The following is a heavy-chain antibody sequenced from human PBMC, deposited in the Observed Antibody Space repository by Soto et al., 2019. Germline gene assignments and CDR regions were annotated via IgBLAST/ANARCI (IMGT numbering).Heavy chain of an antibody. CDR3: ARAHLYYYGSGSYYAGYGMDV. V-gene: IGHV1-69*06. D-gene: IGHD3-10*01. J-gene: IGHJ6*02. Sequence: QVQLVQSGAEVKKPGSSVKVSCKASGGTFSSYAISWVRQAPGQGLEWMGGIIPIFGTANYAQQFQGRVTITSDKSTSTAYMELSSLRSEDTAVYYCARAHLYYYGSGSYYAGYGMDVWGQGTTVTVSS. CDR2: IIPIFGTA. CDR1: GGTFSSYA.